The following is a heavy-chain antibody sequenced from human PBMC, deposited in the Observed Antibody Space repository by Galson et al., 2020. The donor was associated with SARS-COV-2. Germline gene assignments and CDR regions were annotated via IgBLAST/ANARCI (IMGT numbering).Heavy chain of an antibody. CDR2: IYRSGST. Sequence: SETLSLTCTVSGFSISSGYFWGWIRQPPAKRLEWIGLIYRSGSTYYNPSLKSRVTISVDTSKNQFSLKMTSVSAAATAVYYCARDRGVDGGISEDFDLWGRGTLVTVSS. CDR3: ARDRGVDGGISEDFDL. CDR1: GFSISSGYF. D-gene: IGHD2-15*01. V-gene: IGHV4-38-2*02. J-gene: IGHJ2*01.